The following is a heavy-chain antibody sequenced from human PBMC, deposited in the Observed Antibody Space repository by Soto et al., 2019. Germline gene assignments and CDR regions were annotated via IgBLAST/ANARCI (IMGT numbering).Heavy chain of an antibody. J-gene: IGHJ6*02. CDR1: GYTFTSYG. V-gene: IGHV1-18*01. Sequence: ASVKVSCKASGYTFTSYGISWVRQAPGQGLEWMGWISAYNGNTNYAQKLQGRVTMPTDTSTSTAYMELRSLRSDDTAVYYCARDRDYDFWSGYYTGIPAYYGMDVWGQGTTVTVSS. CDR3: ARDRDYDFWSGYYTGIPAYYGMDV. D-gene: IGHD3-3*01. CDR2: ISAYNGNT.